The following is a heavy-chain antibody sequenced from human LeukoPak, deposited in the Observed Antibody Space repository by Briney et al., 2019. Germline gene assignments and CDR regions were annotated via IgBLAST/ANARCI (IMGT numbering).Heavy chain of an antibody. CDR2: INHSGST. CDR3: ARGGIAVAGTFDY. CDR1: GGSFSGYY. D-gene: IGHD6-19*01. V-gene: IGHV4-34*01. Sequence: SETLSLTCAVYGGSFSGYYWTWIRQPPGKGLEWIGEINHSGSTNYNPSLKSRVTISVNTSKNQFSLKLSSVTAADTAVYYCARGGIAVAGTFDYWGQGTLVTVSS. J-gene: IGHJ4*02.